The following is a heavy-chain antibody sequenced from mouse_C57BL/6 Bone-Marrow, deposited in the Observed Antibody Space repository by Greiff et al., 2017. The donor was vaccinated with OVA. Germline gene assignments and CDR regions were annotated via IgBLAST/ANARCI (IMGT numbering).Heavy chain of an antibody. Sequence: QVQLQQSGPGLVQPSQSLSNTCTVSGFSLTSYGVHWVRQSPGKGLKWLGVIWSGGSTDYNAAFISRLSIRKDTSKSQVFFKMNSLQADDTTIYYCARSYYGKGYWYFDVWGTGTTGTFSS. D-gene: IGHD1-1*01. V-gene: IGHV2-2*01. CDR1: GFSLTSYG. CDR2: IWSGGST. CDR3: ARSYYGKGYWYFDV. J-gene: IGHJ1*03.